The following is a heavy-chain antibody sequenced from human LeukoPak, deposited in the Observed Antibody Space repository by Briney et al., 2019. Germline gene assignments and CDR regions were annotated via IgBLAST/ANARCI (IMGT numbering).Heavy chain of an antibody. Sequence: GGSLRLSCAASGFTFSSYAMSWVRQAPGKGLEWVSAISGSGGSTYYADSVKGRFTISRDNSKNTLCLQMNSLRAEDTAVYYCAKGYSSSWYVYFDYWGQGTLVTVSS. CDR1: GFTFSSYA. V-gene: IGHV3-23*01. CDR3: AKGYSSSWYVYFDY. J-gene: IGHJ4*02. CDR2: ISGSGGST. D-gene: IGHD6-13*01.